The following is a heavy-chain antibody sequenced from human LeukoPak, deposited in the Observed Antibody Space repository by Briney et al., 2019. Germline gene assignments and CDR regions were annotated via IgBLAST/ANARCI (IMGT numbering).Heavy chain of an antibody. CDR3: ARDVGLATYYYDSSGYYDY. D-gene: IGHD3-22*01. CDR1: GFTFSSYS. J-gene: IGHJ4*02. Sequence: GGSLRLSCAASGFTFSSYSMNWVRQAPGKGLEWVSSISSSSSYIYYADSVKGRFTISRDNAKNSLYLQMNSLRAEDTAVYYCARDVGLATYYYDSSGYYDYWGQGTLVTVSS. CDR2: ISSSSSYI. V-gene: IGHV3-21*01.